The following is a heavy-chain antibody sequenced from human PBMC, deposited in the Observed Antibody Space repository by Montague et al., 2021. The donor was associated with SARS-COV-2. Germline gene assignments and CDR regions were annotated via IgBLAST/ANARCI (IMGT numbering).Heavy chain of an antibody. D-gene: IGHD3-16*01. CDR2: GAV. V-gene: IGHV4-59*09. J-gene: IGHJ6*02. Sequence: GAVNYIPSLGSRVTISTDTSKSQLSLKVNSVTAADTAVYSCVRGGDYYNYGFDVWGPGTTVTVSS. CDR3: VRGGDYYNYGFDV.